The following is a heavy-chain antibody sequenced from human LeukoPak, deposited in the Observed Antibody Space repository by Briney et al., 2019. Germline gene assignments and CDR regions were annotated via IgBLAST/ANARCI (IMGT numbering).Heavy chain of an antibody. J-gene: IGHJ5*02. V-gene: IGHV1-8*03. D-gene: IGHD2-2*01. CDR3: ARGIYCSSTSCYHNWFDP. CDR1: GYTFTSYD. CDR2: INPNSGNT. Sequence: GASVKVSCKASGYTFTSYDINWVRQATVQGLEWMGWINPNSGNTGYAQKFQGRVTITRNTSISTAYMELSSLRSEDTAVYYCARGIYCSSTSCYHNWFDPWGQGTLVTVSS.